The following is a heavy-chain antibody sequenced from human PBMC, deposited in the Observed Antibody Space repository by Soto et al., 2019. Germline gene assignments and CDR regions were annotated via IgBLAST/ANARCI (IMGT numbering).Heavy chain of an antibody. V-gene: IGHV3-21*01. D-gene: IGHD3-10*01. CDR3: ARDSNYYGSGNYLINALFDP. Sequence: GGSLRLSCAASGFTFSSYSMNWVRQAPGKGLEWVSSISSSSSYIYYADSVKGRFTISRDNAKNSLYLQMNSLRAEDTAVYYCARDSNYYGSGNYLINALFDPWGQGTLVTVSS. J-gene: IGHJ5*02. CDR2: ISSSSSYI. CDR1: GFTFSSYS.